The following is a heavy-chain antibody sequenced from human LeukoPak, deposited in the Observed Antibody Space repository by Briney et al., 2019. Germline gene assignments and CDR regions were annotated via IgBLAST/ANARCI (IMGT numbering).Heavy chain of an antibody. D-gene: IGHD4-17*01. CDR1: GFTFSNYW. Sequence: PGGSLRLSCAASGFTFSNYWMSWVRQAPGKGLEWVANINQDGSQKYDVDSVKGRFTISRDNAKDSLYLQMNSLGADDTAVYYCARAWFPSAFGDDDYWGQGTLVTVSS. V-gene: IGHV3-7*01. CDR2: INQDGSQK. CDR3: ARAWFPSAFGDDDY. J-gene: IGHJ4*02.